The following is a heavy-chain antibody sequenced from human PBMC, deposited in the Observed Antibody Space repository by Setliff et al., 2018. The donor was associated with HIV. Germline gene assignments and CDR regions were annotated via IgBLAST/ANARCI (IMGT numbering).Heavy chain of an antibody. CDR3: GLSNGKDEY. CDR1: NASLSIYP. J-gene: IGHJ4*02. D-gene: IGHD2-8*01. Sequence: KPSETLSLTCAVYNASLSIYPWTWIRLPPGKGLEWIGEIYHSGSTTYKPSLKSRVTISVDASKNQFSLKLTSVTAADTAVCYCGLSNGKDEYWGQGALVTVSS. CDR2: IYHSGST. V-gene: IGHV4-34*01.